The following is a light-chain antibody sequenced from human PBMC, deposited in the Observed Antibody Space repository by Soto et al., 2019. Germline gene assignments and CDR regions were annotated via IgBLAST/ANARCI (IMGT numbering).Light chain of an antibody. Sequence: DTVMTQSPATLSVSPGERATLSCRASQSVSSNLAWYQQKPGQAPRLLIYGASTRATGIPARLSGSGSGTEFTLTISSRQSEDFAVYYCQQYNNWPPYTFGQGTKLEIK. CDR3: QQYNNWPPYT. J-gene: IGKJ2*01. V-gene: IGKV3-15*01. CDR2: GAS. CDR1: QSVSSN.